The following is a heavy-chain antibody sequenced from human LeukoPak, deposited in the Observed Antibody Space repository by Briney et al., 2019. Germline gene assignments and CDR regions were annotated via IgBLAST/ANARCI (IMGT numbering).Heavy chain of an antibody. CDR2: IKQDGSEE. V-gene: IGHV3-7*01. J-gene: IGHJ2*01. CDR3: ARVRGTRYFDL. Sequence: GGSLRLSCAASGFTFSDYYMSWVRQAPGKGLEWVASIKQDGSEENHVDSVKGRFTISRDNAKNSLYLQMNSLRAEDTAVYYCARVRGTRYFDLWGRGTLVTVSS. CDR1: GFTFSDYY. D-gene: IGHD1-26*01.